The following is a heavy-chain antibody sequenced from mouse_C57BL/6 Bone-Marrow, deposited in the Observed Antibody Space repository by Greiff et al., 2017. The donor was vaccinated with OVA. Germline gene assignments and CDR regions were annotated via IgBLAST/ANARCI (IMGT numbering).Heavy chain of an antibody. CDR2: INPYNGDT. CDR3: ARNGLIVITRYFDV. CDR1: GYSFTGYF. V-gene: IGHV1-20*01. J-gene: IGHJ1*03. Sequence: VQLKESGPELVKPGDSVKISCKASGYSFTGYFMNWVMQSHGKSLEWIGRINPYNGDTFYNQKFKGKATLTVDKSSSTAHMELRSLTSEDSAVYYCARNGLIVITRYFDVWGTGTTVTVSS. D-gene: IGHD2-4*01.